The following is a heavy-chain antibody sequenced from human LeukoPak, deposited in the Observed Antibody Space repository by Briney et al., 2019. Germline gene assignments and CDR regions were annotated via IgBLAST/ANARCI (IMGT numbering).Heavy chain of an antibody. Sequence: GGFLTHACAAAGFTFDDYARDWVRQAQGKGLEWVSGISGNSGSIGYADSVNGRFTISRDNAKNSLYLQMNSLRAEDMALYYCAKEAIIASAFDIWGQGTMVTVSS. V-gene: IGHV3-9*03. D-gene: IGHD6-13*01. CDR1: GFTFDDYA. J-gene: IGHJ3*02. CDR2: ISGNSGSI. CDR3: AKEAIIASAFDI.